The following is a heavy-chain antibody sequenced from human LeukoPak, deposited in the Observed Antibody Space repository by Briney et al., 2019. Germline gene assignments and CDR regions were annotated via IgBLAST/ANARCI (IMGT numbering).Heavy chain of an antibody. CDR1: GYSISSGYY. CDR3: ARVDCGGDCRAWYFDL. CDR2: IYHSGST. J-gene: IGHJ2*01. V-gene: IGHV4-38-2*02. Sequence: PSETLSLTCTVSGYSISSGYYWGWIRQPPGKGLEWIGSIYHSGSTYYNPSLKSRVTISVDTSKNQFSLKLSSVTAADTAVYYCARVDCGGDCRAWYFDLWGRGTLVTVSS. D-gene: IGHD2-21*02.